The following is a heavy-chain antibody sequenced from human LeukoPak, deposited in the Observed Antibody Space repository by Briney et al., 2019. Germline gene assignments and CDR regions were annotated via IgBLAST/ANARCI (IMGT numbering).Heavy chain of an antibody. CDR3: ARERTLYVSGSGYGMDV. V-gene: IGHV3-33*01. CDR1: GFAFSSYG. CDR2: IWYDGSNK. D-gene: IGHD3-10*01. Sequence: GESLRLSCAASGFAFSSYGMHWVRQAPGKGLEWVALIWYDGSNKYYADSVKGRFTISRDSSKNTLYLEMGSLRAEDTAVYFCARERTLYVSGSGYGMDVWGQGTTVTVSS. J-gene: IGHJ6*02.